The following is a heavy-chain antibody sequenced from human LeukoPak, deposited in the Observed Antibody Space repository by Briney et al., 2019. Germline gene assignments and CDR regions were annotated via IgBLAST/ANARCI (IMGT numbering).Heavy chain of an antibody. V-gene: IGHV4-30-2*01. D-gene: IGHD1-26*01. Sequence: SQTLSLTCTVSGGSISSGGYYWSWIRQPPGKGLEWIGYIYHSGSTYYNPSLKSRVTISVDRSKNQFSLKLSSVTAADTAVYYCASRSSSTQDAFDIWGQGTMVTVSS. CDR1: GGSISSGGYY. J-gene: IGHJ3*02. CDR3: ASRSSSTQDAFDI. CDR2: IYHSGST.